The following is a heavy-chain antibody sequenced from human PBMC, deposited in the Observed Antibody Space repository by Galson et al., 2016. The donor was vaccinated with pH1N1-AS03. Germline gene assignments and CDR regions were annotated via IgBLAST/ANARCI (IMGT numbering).Heavy chain of an antibody. J-gene: IGHJ4*02. V-gene: IGHV4-30-4*01. CDR2: IYYSGRT. CDR1: GGSISSADYY. D-gene: IGHD3-16*01. Sequence: TLSLTCTVSGGSISSADYYWSWIRQPPGKGLEWIGYIYYSGRTYYKPSLKNRVTISVDTSKNQFSLKLNSVTAADTAVYFCAREKLGARIDDWGQGTLVTVSS. CDR3: AREKLGARIDD.